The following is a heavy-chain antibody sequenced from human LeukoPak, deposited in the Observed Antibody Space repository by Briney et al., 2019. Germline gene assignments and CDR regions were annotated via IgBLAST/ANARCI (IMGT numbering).Heavy chain of an antibody. V-gene: IGHV3-64D*06. D-gene: IGHD1-26*01. CDR3: VKDFGRIRGTPDS. J-gene: IGHJ4*02. CDR1: GFVFTIYT. Sequence: QPGGSLRLSCSASGFVFTIYTMYWVRQAPGKGPEYVSTISGSGNGFSIYYADSVKGRFTISRDDSKSIVYLQMNGLRSEDTAVYYCVKDFGRIRGTPDSWGQGTLVTVSS. CDR2: ISGSGNGFSI.